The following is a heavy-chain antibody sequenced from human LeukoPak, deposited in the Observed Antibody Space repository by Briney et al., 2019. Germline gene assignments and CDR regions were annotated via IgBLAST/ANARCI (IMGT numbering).Heavy chain of an antibody. Sequence: KPSETLSLTCTVSGGSISSGSYYWSWIRQPAGKGLEWIGRIYTSGSTNYNPSLKSRVTISVDTSKKQFSLNLYSVTAADTAVYYCAGDRVDSSSYYPSYYYYGMDVWGQGTTVTVSS. CDR1: GGSISSGSYY. CDR2: IYTSGST. V-gene: IGHV4-61*02. CDR3: AGDRVDSSSYYPSYYYYGMDV. J-gene: IGHJ6*02. D-gene: IGHD3-22*01.